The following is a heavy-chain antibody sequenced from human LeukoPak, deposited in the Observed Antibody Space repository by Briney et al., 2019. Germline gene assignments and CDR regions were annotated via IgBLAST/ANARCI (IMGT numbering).Heavy chain of an antibody. CDR1: GYTFTGYY. Sequence: ASVKVSCKASGYTFTGYYMHWVRQAPGQGLEWMGWINPNSGGTNYAQKLQGRVTMTTDTSTSTAYMELRSLRSDDTAVYYCARSIAAAAPFDYWGQGTLVTVSS. D-gene: IGHD6-13*01. CDR3: ARSIAAAAPFDY. CDR2: INPNSGGT. V-gene: IGHV1-2*02. J-gene: IGHJ4*02.